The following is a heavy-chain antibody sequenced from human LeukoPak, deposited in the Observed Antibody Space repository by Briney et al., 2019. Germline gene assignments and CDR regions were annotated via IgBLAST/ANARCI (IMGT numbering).Heavy chain of an antibody. D-gene: IGHD5-18*01. V-gene: IGHV4-38-2*02. J-gene: IGHJ4*02. Sequence: PSETLSLTCTVSGYSISSGYYWGWIRQPPGKGLEWIGSIYHSGSTYYNPSLKSRVTISVDTSKNQFSLKLSSVTAADTAVYYCARAVDTAMVTKFDYWGQGTLVTVSS. CDR3: ARAVDTAMVTKFDY. CDR2: IYHSGST. CDR1: GYSISSGYY.